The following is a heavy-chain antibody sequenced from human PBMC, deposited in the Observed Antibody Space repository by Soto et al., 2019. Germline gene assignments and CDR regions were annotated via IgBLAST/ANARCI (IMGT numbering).Heavy chain of an antibody. CDR1: GYTFTNYG. D-gene: IGHD2-2*01. J-gene: IGHJ6*02. Sequence: QVQLVQSGPEVKNPGASLKVSCKASGYTFTNYGITWVRQAPGQGLEWMGWITASNGNANYAREIQGRLTLTRDTSTNTASMELRSLRSDDTAVYYCARGAFCSSTSCYDNFHYGLAVWGQGTTVIVSS. CDR3: ARGAFCSSTSCYDNFHYGLAV. V-gene: IGHV1-18*01. CDR2: ITASNGNA.